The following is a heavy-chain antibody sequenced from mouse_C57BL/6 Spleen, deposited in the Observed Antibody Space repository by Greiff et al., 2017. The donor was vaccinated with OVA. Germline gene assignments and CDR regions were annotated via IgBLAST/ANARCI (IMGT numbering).Heavy chain of an antibody. J-gene: IGHJ2*01. CDR3: ARVLCITTVVAVDY. D-gene: IGHD1-1*01. V-gene: IGHV1-64*01. CDR2: IHPNSGST. Sequence: VQLQQPGAELVKPGASVKLSCKASGYTFTSYWMHWVKQRPGQGLEWIGMIHPNSGSTNYNEKFKSKATLTVDKSSSTAYMQLSSLTSEDSAVYYCARVLCITTVVAVDYWGQGTTLTVSS. CDR1: GYTFTSYW.